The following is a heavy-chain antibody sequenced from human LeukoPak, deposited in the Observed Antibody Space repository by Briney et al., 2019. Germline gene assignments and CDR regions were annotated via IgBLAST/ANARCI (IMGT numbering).Heavy chain of an antibody. J-gene: IGHJ3*02. V-gene: IGHV3-74*01. CDR1: GFTFSNYW. CDR3: ARDQAGAFDI. CDR2: IESDGSSA. Sequence: PGGSLRLSCAASGFTFSNYWMHWVRQAPGKGLVWVSRIESDGSSASYADSVRGRFTISRGNVRNTLYLQMNSLRDEDTAIYYCARDQAGAFDIWGQGTMVTVSS. D-gene: IGHD3-10*01.